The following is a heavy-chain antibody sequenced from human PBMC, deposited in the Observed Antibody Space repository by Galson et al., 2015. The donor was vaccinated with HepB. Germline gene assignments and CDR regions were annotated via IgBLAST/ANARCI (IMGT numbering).Heavy chain of an antibody. J-gene: IGHJ4*02. CDR2: IKSKTDGGTT. CDR3: TTGQQLDDPQLVGGFDY. V-gene: IGHV3-15*01. Sequence: CAASGFTFSNAWMSWVRQAPGKGLEWVGRIKSKTDGGTTDYAAPVKGRFTISRDDSKNTLYLQMNSLKTEDTAVYYCTTGQQLDDPQLVGGFDYWGQGTLVTVSS. D-gene: IGHD6-13*01. CDR1: GFTFSNAW.